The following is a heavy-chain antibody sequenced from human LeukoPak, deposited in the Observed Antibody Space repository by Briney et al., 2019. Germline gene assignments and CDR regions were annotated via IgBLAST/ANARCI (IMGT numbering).Heavy chain of an antibody. V-gene: IGHV3-30*18. CDR2: ISYDGSNK. D-gene: IGHD6-6*01. CDR1: GFTFSSYG. J-gene: IGHJ5*02. Sequence: GGSLRLSCAASGFTFSSYGMHWVRQAPGKGLEWVAVISYDGSNKYYADSVKGRFTISRDNSKNTLYLQMNSLRAEDTAVYYCAKGMYSSSSWDWFDPWGQGTLVTASS. CDR3: AKGMYSSSSWDWFDP.